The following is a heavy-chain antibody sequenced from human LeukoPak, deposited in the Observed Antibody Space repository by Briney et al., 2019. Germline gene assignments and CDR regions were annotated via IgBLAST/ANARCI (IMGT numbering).Heavy chain of an antibody. Sequence: GSLRLSCAVSGLTLSNYGMSWVRQAPGKGLEWIGEINHSGSTNYNPSLKSRVTISVDTSKNQFSLKLSSVTVADTAVYYCARYLRYNWNPHGGYNWFDPWGQGTLVTVSS. V-gene: IGHV4-34*01. CDR3: ARYLRYNWNPHGGYNWFDP. D-gene: IGHD1-20*01. CDR1: GLTLSNYG. CDR2: INHSGST. J-gene: IGHJ5*02.